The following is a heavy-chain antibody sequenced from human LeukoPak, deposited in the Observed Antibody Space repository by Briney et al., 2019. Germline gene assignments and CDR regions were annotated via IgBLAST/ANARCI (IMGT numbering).Heavy chain of an antibody. J-gene: IGHJ5*02. Sequence: SETLSLTCTVSGGSISSSSYYWGWIRQPPGNGLEWIGSIYYSGSTYYNPSLKSRVTISVDTSKNQFSLKLSSVTAADTAVYYCARGSNLIVGATTERSYWFDPWGQGTLVTVSS. V-gene: IGHV4-39*07. D-gene: IGHD1-26*01. CDR3: ARGSNLIVGATTERSYWFDP. CDR1: GGSISSSSYY. CDR2: IYYSGST.